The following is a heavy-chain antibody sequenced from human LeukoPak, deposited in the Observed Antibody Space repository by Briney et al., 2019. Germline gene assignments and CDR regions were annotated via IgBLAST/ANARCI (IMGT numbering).Heavy chain of an antibody. V-gene: IGHV1-2*06. CDR3: ARVYKLENYFDY. D-gene: IGHD3-10*01. J-gene: IGHJ4*02. Sequence: ASVKVSCKASRYTFTGYYMHWVRQAPGQGLEWMGRINPNSGGTNYAQKFQGRVTMTRDTSISTAYMELSRLRSDDTAVYYCARVYKLENYFDYWGQGTLVTVSS. CDR2: INPNSGGT. CDR1: RYTFTGYY.